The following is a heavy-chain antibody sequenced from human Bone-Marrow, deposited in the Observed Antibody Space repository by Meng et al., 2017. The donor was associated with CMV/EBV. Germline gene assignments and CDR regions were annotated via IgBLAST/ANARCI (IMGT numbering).Heavy chain of an antibody. CDR2: ISYDGRHK. D-gene: IGHD6-13*01. Sequence: CAASEFTFSTYAMHWVRQAPGKGLEWVAIISYDGRHKFYADSVKGRFTISRDNSKNTLYMQMNSLRVEDTAVYYCVRGASAGRYFDYWGQGTLVT. CDR1: EFTFSTYA. J-gene: IGHJ4*02. V-gene: IGHV3-30*01. CDR3: VRGASAGRYFDY.